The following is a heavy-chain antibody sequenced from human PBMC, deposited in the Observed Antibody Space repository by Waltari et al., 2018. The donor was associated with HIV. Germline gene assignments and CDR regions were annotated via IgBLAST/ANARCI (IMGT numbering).Heavy chain of an antibody. D-gene: IGHD3-16*01. Sequence: QIQLVESGGEMKKTGASVKVSCKASGYSFRSYSISGVRQAPGQGLEWMGWISAYNYNTKYAEKFQCRVTMTTDTSTSTAYMELRNLRSDDTAMYYCARVESMLRVVHFDYWGQGTLVTVSS. CDR2: ISAYNYNT. CDR3: ARVESMLRVVHFDY. J-gene: IGHJ4*02. CDR1: GYSFRSYS. V-gene: IGHV1-18*04.